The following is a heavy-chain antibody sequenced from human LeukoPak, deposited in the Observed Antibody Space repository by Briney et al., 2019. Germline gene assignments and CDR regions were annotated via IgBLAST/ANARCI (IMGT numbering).Heavy chain of an antibody. CDR1: GFTFSSYG. CDR2: ISYDGSNK. CDR3: ARGLRYFDWPYFDY. V-gene: IGHV3-30*03. Sequence: GRFLRLSCAASGFTFSSYGMHWVRQAPGKGLEWVAVISYDGSNKYYADSVKGRFTISRDNSKNTLYLQMNSLRAEDTAVYYCARGLRYFDWPYFDYWGQGTLVTVSS. D-gene: IGHD3-9*01. J-gene: IGHJ4*02.